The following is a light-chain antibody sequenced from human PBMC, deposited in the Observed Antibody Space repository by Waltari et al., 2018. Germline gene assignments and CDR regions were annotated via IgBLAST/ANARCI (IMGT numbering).Light chain of an antibody. V-gene: IGLV2-14*03. CDR1: SSDIGRYNF. Sequence: QSALTQPASVSGSPGQSITISCTGTSSDIGRYNFVSWYQQHPGKAPKLIIYEVNNRPSGVSNRFPGSKSGSTASLTISGLQADDEADYYCCSFTSTLDVFGGGTKLTVL. CDR2: EVN. J-gene: IGLJ2*01. CDR3: CSFTSTLDV.